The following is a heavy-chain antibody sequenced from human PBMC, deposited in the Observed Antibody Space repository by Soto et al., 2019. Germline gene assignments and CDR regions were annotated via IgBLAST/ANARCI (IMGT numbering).Heavy chain of an antibody. Sequence: GGSLRLSCAASGFTFSDYYMSWIRQAPGKGLEWVSYISSSGSTIYYADSVKGRFTISRDKAKNSLYLQMNSLRAEDTAVYYCAREAPVVVVPAAMGYYYMDVWGKGTTVTVSS. V-gene: IGHV3-11*01. CDR2: ISSSGSTI. CDR3: AREAPVVVVPAAMGYYYMDV. CDR1: GFTFSDYY. J-gene: IGHJ6*03. D-gene: IGHD2-2*01.